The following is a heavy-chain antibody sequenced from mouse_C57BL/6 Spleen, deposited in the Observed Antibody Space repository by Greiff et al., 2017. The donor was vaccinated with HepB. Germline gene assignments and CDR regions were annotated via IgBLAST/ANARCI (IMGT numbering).Heavy chain of an antibody. Sequence: EVHLVESGEGLVKPGGSLKLSCAASGFTFSSYAMSWVRQTPEKRLEWVAYISSGGDYIYYADTVKGRFTISRDNARNTLYLQMSSLKSEDTAMYYCTRPVYDGYLMDYWGQGTSVTVSS. D-gene: IGHD2-3*01. V-gene: IGHV5-9-1*02. CDR3: TRPVYDGYLMDY. CDR1: GFTFSSYA. J-gene: IGHJ4*01. CDR2: ISSGGDYI.